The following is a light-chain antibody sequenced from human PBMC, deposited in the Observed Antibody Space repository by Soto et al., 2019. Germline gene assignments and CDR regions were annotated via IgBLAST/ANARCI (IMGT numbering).Light chain of an antibody. CDR1: QDVSNS. CDR3: QQYDSVPFT. J-gene: IGKJ3*01. CDR2: GAS. Sequence: DIPMTQSPSSLSASVGDRVPITCQASQDVSNSIPWYQQKPGRAPNLMIYGASNLETGAPSRFSGSGSGTHFTFTISALQPEDFATYYCQQYDSVPFTFGRGTTVDMK. V-gene: IGKV1-33*01.